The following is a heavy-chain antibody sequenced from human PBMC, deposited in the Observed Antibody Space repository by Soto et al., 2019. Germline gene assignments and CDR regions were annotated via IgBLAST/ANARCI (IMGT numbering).Heavy chain of an antibody. CDR3: AKVRSKQWLILYYFDY. CDR1: GFTFSSYA. V-gene: IGHV3-23*01. CDR2: ISGSGGST. J-gene: IGHJ4*02. D-gene: IGHD6-19*01. Sequence: HPGGSLRLSCAASGFTFSSYAMSWVRQAPGKGLEWVSAISGSGGSTYYADSVKGRFTISRDNSKNTLYLQMNSLRAEDTAVYYCAKVRSKQWLILYYFDYWGQGTPVTVSS.